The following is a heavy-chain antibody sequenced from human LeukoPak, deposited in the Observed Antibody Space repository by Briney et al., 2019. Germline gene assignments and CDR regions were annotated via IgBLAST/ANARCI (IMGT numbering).Heavy chain of an antibody. J-gene: IGHJ4*02. CDR2: IYHSGST. Sequence: SETLSLTCTVSGGSISSDHYYWGWIRQPPGKGLEWIGYIYHSGSTYYNPSLKSRVTISVDRSKNQFSLKLSSVTAADTAVYYCARTDVAVAGTADYWGQGTLVTVSS. V-gene: IGHV4-39*07. CDR3: ARTDVAVAGTADY. CDR1: GGSISSDHYY. D-gene: IGHD6-19*01.